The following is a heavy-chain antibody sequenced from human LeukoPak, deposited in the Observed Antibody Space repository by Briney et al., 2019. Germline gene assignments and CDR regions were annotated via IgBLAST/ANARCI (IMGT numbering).Heavy chain of an antibody. Sequence: GGSLRLSCAASGFAFDDYGMSWARQAPGKGLEWVSGINWNGGSTGYADSVKGRFTISRDNAKNSLYLQMNSLRAEDTALYYCARSTNFWYYYGSGSYSGPTDYWGQGTLVTVSS. D-gene: IGHD3-10*01. V-gene: IGHV3-20*04. CDR2: INWNGGST. J-gene: IGHJ4*02. CDR1: GFAFDDYG. CDR3: ARSTNFWYYYGSGSYSGPTDY.